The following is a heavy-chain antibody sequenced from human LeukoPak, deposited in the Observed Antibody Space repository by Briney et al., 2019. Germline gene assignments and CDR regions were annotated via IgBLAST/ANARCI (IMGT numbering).Heavy chain of an antibody. Sequence: ASVKVSCKASGYTFTGYYMHWVRQAPGQGLEWMGWINPNSGGTNYAQKLQGRVTMTSDTSISTAYMELSRLRFDDTAVYYCARPRDYGDYDAFDIWGQGTMVTVSS. CDR1: GYTFTGYY. D-gene: IGHD4-17*01. CDR3: ARPRDYGDYDAFDI. J-gene: IGHJ3*02. V-gene: IGHV1-2*02. CDR2: INPNSGGT.